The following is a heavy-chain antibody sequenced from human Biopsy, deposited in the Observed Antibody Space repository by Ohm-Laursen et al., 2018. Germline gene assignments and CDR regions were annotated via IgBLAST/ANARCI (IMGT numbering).Heavy chain of an antibody. CDR3: AAVINVWYVNY. V-gene: IGHV1-24*01. J-gene: IGHJ4*02. CDR1: GYAVTEFS. CDR2: FAPENGKT. Sequence: GASVKVSCKVSGYAVTEFSMHWVRQAPGKGLEWMGGFAPENGKTIYAQKFQGRVTMTEDTSTDTAYMELSSLRSEDTAVYYCAAVINVWYVNYWGQGTQVTVSS. D-gene: IGHD6-13*01.